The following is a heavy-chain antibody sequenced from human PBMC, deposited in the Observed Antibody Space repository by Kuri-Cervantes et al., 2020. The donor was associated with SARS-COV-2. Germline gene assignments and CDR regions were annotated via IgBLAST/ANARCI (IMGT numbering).Heavy chain of an antibody. CDR2: INPDGSYT. CDR3: TRASQYYYDSSGYYGW. J-gene: IGHJ4*02. V-gene: IGHV3-74*01. D-gene: IGHD3-22*01. CDR1: GFTFSGHW. Sequence: GGSLRLSCAASGFTFSGHWIHWVRQAPGKGLVWVSRINPDGSYTNNADSVKGRFPLSRDNAKNMLFLQMNSLRAEDTAVYYCTRASQYYYDSSGYYGWWGQGTLVTVSS.